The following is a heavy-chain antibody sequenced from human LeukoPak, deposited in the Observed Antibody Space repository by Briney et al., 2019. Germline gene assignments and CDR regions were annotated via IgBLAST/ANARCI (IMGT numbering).Heavy chain of an antibody. D-gene: IGHD2-8*01. CDR3: ARARMVYARIDP. Sequence: SETLSLTCAVYGGSFSGYYWSWIRQPPGKGLEWIGGINHSGSTNYNPSLKSRVTISVDTSKNQFSLKLSSVTAADTAVYYCARARMVYARIDPWGQGTLVTVSS. CDR2: INHSGST. V-gene: IGHV4-34*01. CDR1: GGSFSGYY. J-gene: IGHJ5*02.